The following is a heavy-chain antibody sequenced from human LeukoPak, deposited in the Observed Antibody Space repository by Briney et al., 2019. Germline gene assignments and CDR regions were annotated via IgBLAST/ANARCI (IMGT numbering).Heavy chain of an antibody. CDR2: ISSNGGST. J-gene: IGHJ3*02. CDR1: GFIFSSYW. Sequence: GGSLRLSCAASGFIFSSYWMSWVRQAPGKGLEYVSAISSNGGSTYYANSVEGRFTISRDNSKNTLYLRTGSLRAEDMAVYYCARVQYYDILTGEKVFGDAFDIWGQGTMVTVSS. D-gene: IGHD3-9*01. CDR3: ARVQYYDILTGEKVFGDAFDI. V-gene: IGHV3-64*01.